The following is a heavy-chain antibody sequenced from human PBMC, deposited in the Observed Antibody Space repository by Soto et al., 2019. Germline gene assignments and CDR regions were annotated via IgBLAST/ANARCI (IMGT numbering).Heavy chain of an antibody. J-gene: IGHJ6*02. D-gene: IGHD5-18*01. CDR2: IIPIFGTA. CDR1: GGTFSSYA. V-gene: IGHV1-69*13. CDR3: ARTGYSYATYYYYYGMDV. Sequence: SVKVSCKASGGTFSSYAISWVRQAPGQGLEWMGGIIPIFGTANYAQKFQGRVTITADESTSTAYMELSSLRSEDTAVYYCARTGYSYATYYYYYGMDVWGQGTTVTVSS.